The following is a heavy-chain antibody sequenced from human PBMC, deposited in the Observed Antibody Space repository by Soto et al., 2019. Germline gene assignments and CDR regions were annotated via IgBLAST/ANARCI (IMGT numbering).Heavy chain of an antibody. V-gene: IGHV1-2*04. CDR1: GYTFTDYY. CDR2: INPNNGGT. D-gene: IGHD1-1*01. Sequence: ASVKVSCKASGYTFTDYYMHWVRQAPGQGLEWMGWINPNNGGTSYAQKFEGWVTMTRDTSISTAYMEVRRLTSDDTAVYYCARGSPTTTPFDYWGPGTLVTVSS. J-gene: IGHJ4*02. CDR3: ARGSPTTTPFDY.